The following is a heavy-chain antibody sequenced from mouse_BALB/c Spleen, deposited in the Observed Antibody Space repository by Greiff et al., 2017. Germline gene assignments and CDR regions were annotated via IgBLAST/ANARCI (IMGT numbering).Heavy chain of an antibody. CDR3: ARLGWYFDV. CDR2: ISNGGGST. CDR1: GFTFSSYT. V-gene: IGHV5-12-2*01. Sequence: EVKVVESGGGLVQPGGSLKLSCAASGFTFSSYTMSWVRQTPEKRLEWVAYISNGGGSTYYPDTVKGRSTISRDNAKNTQYLQMSSLKSEDTAMYYCARLGWYFDVWGAGTTVTVSS. D-gene: IGHD4-1*01. J-gene: IGHJ1*01.